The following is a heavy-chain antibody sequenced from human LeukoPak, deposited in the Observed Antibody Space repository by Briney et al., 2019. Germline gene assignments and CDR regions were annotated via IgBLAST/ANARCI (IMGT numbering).Heavy chain of an antibody. D-gene: IGHD5-24*01. CDR3: AKKRDAFDI. CDR1: GFRFSSHA. CDR2: IHGNAGST. Sequence: GGSLRLSCAASGFRFSSHAMNWVRQAPGKGLEWVSGIHGNAGSTFYADSVRGRFTISRDNSKNTLYLHMNSLRAEDTAMYYCAKKRDAFDIWGQGTVVAVSS. V-gene: IGHV3-23*01. J-gene: IGHJ3*02.